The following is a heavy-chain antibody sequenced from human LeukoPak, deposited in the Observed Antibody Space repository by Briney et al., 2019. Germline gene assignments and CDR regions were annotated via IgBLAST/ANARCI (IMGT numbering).Heavy chain of an antibody. V-gene: IGHV1-2*02. D-gene: IGHD3-10*01. J-gene: IGHJ4*02. CDR2: INPNSGGT. Sequence: GASVKVSCKASGYTFTGYYMHWVRQAPGQGLEWMGWINPNSGGTNYAQKFQGRVTMTRDTSISTAYMELSRLRSDDTAVYYCARGNFYSGSGSSPLDYWGQGTLVTVSS. CDR3: ARGNFYSGSGSSPLDY. CDR1: GYTFTGYY.